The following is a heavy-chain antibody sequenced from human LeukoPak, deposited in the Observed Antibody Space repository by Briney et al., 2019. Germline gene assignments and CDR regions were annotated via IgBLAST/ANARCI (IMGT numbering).Heavy chain of an antibody. D-gene: IGHD3-22*01. CDR1: GFTFSSYA. Sequence: GGSLRLSCAASGFTFSSYAMHWVRQAPGKGLEWVAVISYDGSNKYYADSVKGRFTISGDNSKNTLYLQMNSLRAEDTAVYYCARGFDSSGYYAYFDYWGQGTLVTVSS. CDR3: ARGFDSSGYYAYFDY. J-gene: IGHJ4*02. CDR2: ISYDGSNK. V-gene: IGHV3-30-3*01.